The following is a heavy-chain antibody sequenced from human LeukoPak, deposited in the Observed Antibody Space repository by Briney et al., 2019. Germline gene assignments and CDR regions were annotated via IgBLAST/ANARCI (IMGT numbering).Heavy chain of an antibody. CDR1: GGTFSSYA. CDR2: IIPIFGTA. D-gene: IGHD2-2*01. V-gene: IGHV1-69*01. Sequence: GSSVKVPCKASGGTFSSYAISWVRQAPGQGLEWMGGIIPIFGTANYAQKFQGRVTITADESTSTAYMELSSLRSGDTAVYYCASCSSTIRRGFDPWGQGTLVTVSS. CDR3: ASCSSTIRRGFDP. J-gene: IGHJ5*02.